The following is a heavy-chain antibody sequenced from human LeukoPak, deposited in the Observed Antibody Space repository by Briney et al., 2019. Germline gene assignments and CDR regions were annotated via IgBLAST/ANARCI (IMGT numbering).Heavy chain of an antibody. D-gene: IGHD6-13*01. CDR2: ISGSGGST. CDR1: GFTFTNYA. CDR3: AKDRGYSSSWSDY. J-gene: IGHJ4*02. Sequence: PGGSLRLSCAASGFTFTNYAMSWVRQAPGKGLEWVSAISGSGGSTFYADSVKGRFTISRDNSKNTLYLQMNSLRAEDTAVYYCAKDRGYSSSWSDYWGQGTLVTVSS. V-gene: IGHV3-23*01.